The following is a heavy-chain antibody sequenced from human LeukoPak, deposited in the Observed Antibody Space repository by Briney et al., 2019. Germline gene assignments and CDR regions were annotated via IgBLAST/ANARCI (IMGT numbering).Heavy chain of an antibody. J-gene: IGHJ6*03. CDR3: ARNPSSWYYYYMDV. CDR2: ISSSSTTI. Sequence: GGSLGLSCAASGFTFSSYSMMWVRQAPGKGLEWVSYISSSSTTIYYADSVKGRFTISRDNAKNSLYLQMNSLRAEDTAVYYCARNPSSWYYYYMDVWGKGTTVTVSS. D-gene: IGHD6-13*01. V-gene: IGHV3-48*01. CDR1: GFTFSSYS.